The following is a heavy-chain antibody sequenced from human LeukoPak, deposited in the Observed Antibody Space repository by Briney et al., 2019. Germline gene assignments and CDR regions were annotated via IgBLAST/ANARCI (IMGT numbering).Heavy chain of an antibody. V-gene: IGHV4-34*01. CDR2: INHSGST. J-gene: IGHJ4*02. CDR3: ARRGLSRPIDY. CDR1: GGSFSGYY. Sequence: SGTLSLTCADYGGSFSGYYWSWIRQPPGKGLEWIGEINHSGSTNYNPSLKSRVTISVDTSKNQFSLKLSSVTAADTAVYYCARRGLSRPIDYWGQGTLVTVSS. D-gene: IGHD3-16*02.